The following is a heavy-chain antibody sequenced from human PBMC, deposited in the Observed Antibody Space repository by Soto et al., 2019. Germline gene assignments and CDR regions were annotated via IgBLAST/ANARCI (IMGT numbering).Heavy chain of an antibody. J-gene: IGHJ6*02. CDR2: INPNSGGT. D-gene: IGHD3-9*01. V-gene: IGHV1-2*04. Sequence: GASVKVSCKASGYTFTGYYMHWVRQAPGQGLEWMGWINPNSGGTNYAQKFQGWVTMTRDTSISTAYMELSRLRSDDTAVYYCARSYYDILTGYYSEPYYYGMDVWGQGTTVTVSS. CDR1: GYTFTGYY. CDR3: ARSYYDILTGYYSEPYYYGMDV.